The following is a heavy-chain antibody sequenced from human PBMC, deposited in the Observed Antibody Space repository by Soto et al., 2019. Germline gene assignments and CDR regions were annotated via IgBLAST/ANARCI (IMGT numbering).Heavy chain of an antibody. CDR3: ATGGSGYFRY. Sequence: EVQLVESGGGLVQPGGSLRLSCAASGFTFSTYWIHLVLQAPGKGLECVSRIKTDGSYTNYADSVKGRFTISRDNAKNTLFLQMDSLGAEDTAVYVCATGGSGYFRYWGQGTLVTVSS. V-gene: IGHV3-74*01. J-gene: IGHJ4*02. D-gene: IGHD3-22*01. CDR1: GFTFSTYW. CDR2: IKTDGSYT.